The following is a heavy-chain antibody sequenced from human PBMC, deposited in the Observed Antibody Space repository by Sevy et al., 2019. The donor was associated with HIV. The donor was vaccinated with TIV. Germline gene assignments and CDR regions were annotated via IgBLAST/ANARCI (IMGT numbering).Heavy chain of an antibody. D-gene: IGHD2-21*01. J-gene: IGHJ4*02. CDR1: GLNFRASY. Sequence: GGSLRLSCASSGLNFRASYFSWIRQAPGKGLEWISYIRNTGTYGQYADSVGCRLTISKDNPKNSLYLQMNSLTVGDTAVYYCARAIGDGPAGHFDYWGQGVLVTVSS. CDR2: IRNTGTYG. V-gene: IGHV3-11*01. CDR3: ARAIGDGPAGHFDY.